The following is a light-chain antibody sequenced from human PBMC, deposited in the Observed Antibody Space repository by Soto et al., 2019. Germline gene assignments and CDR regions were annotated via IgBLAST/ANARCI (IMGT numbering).Light chain of an antibody. Sequence: IVLTQSPGTLSLSPGEGATRSCRASLSIGGNFLAWSQPRRGQAPRLLIHGASNRATGIPDRFSGSGSGTDFTLTITRLEPEDFAVYYCQQYGGSPRTFGQGTKVDI. V-gene: IGKV3-20*01. J-gene: IGKJ1*01. CDR3: QQYGGSPRT. CDR1: LSIGGNF. CDR2: GAS.